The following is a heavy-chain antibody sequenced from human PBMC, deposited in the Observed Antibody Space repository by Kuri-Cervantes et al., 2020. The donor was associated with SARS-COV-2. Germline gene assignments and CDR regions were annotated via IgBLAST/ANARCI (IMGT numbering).Heavy chain of an antibody. Sequence: SVKVSCKASGGTFSSYAISWVRQAPGQGLEWMGGIIPIFGTANYAQKFQERVTITRDMSTSTAYMELSSLRSEDTAVYYCAADRGYGDYAKLDNWGQGTLVTVSS. V-gene: IGHV1-69*05. J-gene: IGHJ4*02. D-gene: IGHD4-17*01. CDR1: GGTFSSYA. CDR3: AADRGYGDYAKLDN. CDR2: IIPIFGTA.